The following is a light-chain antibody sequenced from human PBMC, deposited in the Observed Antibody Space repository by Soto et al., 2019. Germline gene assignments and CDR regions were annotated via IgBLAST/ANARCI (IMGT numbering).Light chain of an antibody. CDR1: QSVGSD. CDR2: GAS. J-gene: IGKJ1*01. Sequence: EIVMTQSPATLSVSPGERATLSCRASQSVGSDLAWYQQKPGQAPRLLIYGASTRATGSPDRFSASGSATEFTLTISSLLSEDFAVYYCQQYNDWPRTFGQGTKVDIK. V-gene: IGKV3-15*01. CDR3: QQYNDWPRT.